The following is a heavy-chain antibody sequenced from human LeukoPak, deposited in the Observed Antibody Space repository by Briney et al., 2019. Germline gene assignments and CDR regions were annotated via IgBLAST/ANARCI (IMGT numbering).Heavy chain of an antibody. CDR1: GFTYSSYV. D-gene: IGHD1-26*01. Sequence: GGPLRLSCAASGFTYSSYVMHWAPQSPGKGLEWVSGISGSGGNTYYTDSVKGRFTVYRDSSKNTLYLQMNSLRAEDTAVYYCAKDGRVRNGVELDSWGQGTLVTVSS. V-gene: IGHV3-23*01. CDR2: ISGSGGNT. J-gene: IGHJ4*02. CDR3: AKDGRVRNGVELDS.